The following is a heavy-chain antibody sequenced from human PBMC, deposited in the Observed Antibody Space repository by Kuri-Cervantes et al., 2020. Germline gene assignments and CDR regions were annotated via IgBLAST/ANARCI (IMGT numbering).Heavy chain of an antibody. CDR1: GFTFSSYW. D-gene: IGHD3-10*01. V-gene: IGHV3-7*01. J-gene: IGHJ6*02. CDR3: ARDGVRKVRGVIHYYGMDV. Sequence: GESLKISCAASGFTFSSYWMSWVRQAPGKGLEWVANIKQDGSEKYYVDSVKGRFTISRENAKNSLYLQMNSLRAGDTAVYYCARDGVRKVRGVIHYYGMDVWGQGTTVTVSS. CDR2: IKQDGSEK.